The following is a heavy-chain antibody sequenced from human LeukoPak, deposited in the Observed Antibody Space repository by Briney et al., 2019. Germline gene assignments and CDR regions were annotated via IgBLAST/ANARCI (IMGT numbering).Heavy chain of an antibody. Sequence: SETLSLTCTVSGGSISSYYWSWIRQPPGKGLEWIGYIYYSGSTNYNPSLKSRVTISVDTSKNQFSLKLSSVTAADTAVYYCARSYRHSYYYGSGSHTNRFDPWGQGTLVTVSS. V-gene: IGHV4-59*01. CDR2: IYYSGST. D-gene: IGHD3-10*01. CDR1: GGSISSYY. CDR3: ARSYRHSYYYGSGSHTNRFDP. J-gene: IGHJ5*02.